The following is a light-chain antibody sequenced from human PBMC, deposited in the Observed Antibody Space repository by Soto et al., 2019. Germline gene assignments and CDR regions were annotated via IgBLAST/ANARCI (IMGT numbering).Light chain of an antibody. J-gene: IGKJ1*01. CDR3: QQYGSSPQT. V-gene: IGKV3-20*01. Sequence: EIVLTQSPGTLSLSPGERATLSCRASQSVSSSYLAWYQQKPGQAPRLLIYGASSRATGIPDRFSGSGSGTDFTLTISRLEPEDFAVYYCQQYGSSPQTFRQGTQVDI. CDR2: GAS. CDR1: QSVSSSY.